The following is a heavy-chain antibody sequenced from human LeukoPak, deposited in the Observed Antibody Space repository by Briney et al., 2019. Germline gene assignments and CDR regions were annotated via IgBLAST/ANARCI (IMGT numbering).Heavy chain of an antibody. J-gene: IGHJ4*02. CDR1: GGTFSSYA. D-gene: IGHD2-15*01. Sequence: GASVKVSCKASGGTFSSYAISWVRQAPGQGLEWMGGIIPIFGTANYAQKFQGRVTITTDESTSTAYMELSSLRSEDTAVYYCARDVVVVAATHSRGYYFDYWGQGTLVTVSS. V-gene: IGHV1-69*05. CDR3: ARDVVVVAATHSRGYYFDY. CDR2: IIPIFGTA.